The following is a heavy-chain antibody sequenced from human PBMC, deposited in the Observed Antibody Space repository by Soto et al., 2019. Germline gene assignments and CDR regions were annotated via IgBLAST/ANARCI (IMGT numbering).Heavy chain of an antibody. Sequence: QVQLVQSGAEVKKPGASVRVSCKAFDYTFTNFGISWVRQAPGRGPEWMGWISGYNGDTTYAQKFQGRVTMTTDTFTTTAYLALMRLTSGDTAVYYCALYPQSLWFGELKKGVDDWGQGTLVTVSS. CDR3: ALYPQSLWFGELKKGVDD. J-gene: IGHJ4*02. CDR1: DYTFTNFG. V-gene: IGHV1-18*01. D-gene: IGHD3-10*01. CDR2: ISGYNGDT.